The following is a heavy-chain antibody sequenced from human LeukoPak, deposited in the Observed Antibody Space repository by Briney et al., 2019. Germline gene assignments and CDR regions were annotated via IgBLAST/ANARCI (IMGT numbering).Heavy chain of an antibody. CDR2: IYTCGST. D-gene: IGHD4-17*01. CDR1: GGSISNVRSF. V-gene: IGHV4-61*02. CDR3: ARVLGYGDYGYFDY. Sequence: SVILWFTCNPPGGSISNVRSFLSLFRQPAYNRLQWIGRIYTCGSTNYNPSLKSRVTISVDTLKIQFTLKLSSVTAADTAVYYCARVLGYGDYGYFDYWGQGTLVTISS. J-gene: IGHJ4*02.